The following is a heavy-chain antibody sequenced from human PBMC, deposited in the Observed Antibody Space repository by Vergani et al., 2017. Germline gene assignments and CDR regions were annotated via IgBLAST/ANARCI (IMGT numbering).Heavy chain of an antibody. J-gene: IGHJ3*01. CDR2: IGSSGPYI. Sequence: VQLVESGGGLVKPGGSLRLSCAASGFTFSDFSMSWVRQAPGKGLEWVAFIGSSGPYINYADSVKGRFIISRDNTNNSLFLQLRSLRAEDAAVYYCARDCTSGGCPDNYGMDVWGQGTMVTGSS. D-gene: IGHD2-8*01. CDR3: ARDCTSGGCPDNYGMDV. V-gene: IGHV3-21*06. CDR1: GFTFSDFS.